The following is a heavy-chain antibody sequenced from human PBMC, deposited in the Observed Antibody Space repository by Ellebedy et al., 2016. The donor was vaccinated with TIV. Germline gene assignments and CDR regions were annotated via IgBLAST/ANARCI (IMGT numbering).Heavy chain of an antibody. CDR2: IYHSGNT. Sequence: GSLRLSCTVSGGSISSDTYYWGWIRQSPGTGLEWIGSIYHSGNTYYNPSLKSRVTISVDTSKNQFSLKLSSVTAADRALYYCARHIPYGDHGAFLKGGASDIWGQGTMVTVSS. D-gene: IGHD4-17*01. V-gene: IGHV4-39*01. J-gene: IGHJ3*02. CDR3: ARHIPYGDHGAFLKGGASDI. CDR1: GGSISSDTYY.